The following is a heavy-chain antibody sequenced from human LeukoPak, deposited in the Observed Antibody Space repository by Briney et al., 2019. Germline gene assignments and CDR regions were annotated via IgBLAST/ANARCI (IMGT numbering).Heavy chain of an antibody. CDR3: ARVSREGMGY. J-gene: IGHJ4*02. Sequence: ASVQVSCKASGYTFTAYYMHWVRQAPGQGLEWMGIINPSGGSTSYAQKFQGRVTMTRDTSTSTVYMELSSLRSEDTAVYYCARVSREGMGYWGQGTLVTVSS. CDR1: GYTFTAYY. D-gene: IGHD5-24*01. CDR2: INPSGGST. V-gene: IGHV1-46*03.